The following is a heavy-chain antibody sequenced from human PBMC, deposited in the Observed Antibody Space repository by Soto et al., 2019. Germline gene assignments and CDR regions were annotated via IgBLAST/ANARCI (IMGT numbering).Heavy chain of an antibody. Sequence: PGGSLRLSCAASEFTFSNYWMYWVRQAPGKGLEWVSSISSSSSYIYYADSVKGRFTISRDNAKNSLYLQMNSLRAEDTAVYYCARDAGLGVNYYYYGMDVWGQGTTVTVSS. J-gene: IGHJ6*02. CDR2: ISSSSSYI. CDR3: ARDAGLGVNYYYYGMDV. CDR1: EFTFSNYW. D-gene: IGHD3-10*01. V-gene: IGHV3-21*01.